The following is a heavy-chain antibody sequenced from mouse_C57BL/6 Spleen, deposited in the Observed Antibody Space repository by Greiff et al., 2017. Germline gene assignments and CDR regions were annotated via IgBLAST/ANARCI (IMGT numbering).Heavy chain of an antibody. CDR3: ARGGGSLDY. CDR2: INPGSGGT. Sequence: KESGYAFTNYLIEWVKQRPGQGLEWIGVINPGSGGTNYNEKFKGKATLTADKSSSTAYMQLSSLTSEDSAVYFCARGGGSLDYWGQGTTLTVSS. CDR1: GYAFTNYL. D-gene: IGHD1-1*01. J-gene: IGHJ2*01. V-gene: IGHV1-54*01.